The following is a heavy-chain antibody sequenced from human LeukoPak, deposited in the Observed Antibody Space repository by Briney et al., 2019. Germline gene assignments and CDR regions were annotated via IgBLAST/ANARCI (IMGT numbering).Heavy chain of an antibody. CDR2: TVGGGGGT. V-gene: IGHV3-23*01. CDR1: GFTFSSTS. D-gene: IGHD4-11*01. Sequence: GGSLRLSCAASGFTFSSTSMNWVRQAPGKGLEWVAVTVGGGGGTYYADSVKGRFTISRDNSNNTLYLQMNSLRAEDTAVYYCAKLTTSWGQGTLVAVSS. CDR3: AKLTTS. J-gene: IGHJ4*02.